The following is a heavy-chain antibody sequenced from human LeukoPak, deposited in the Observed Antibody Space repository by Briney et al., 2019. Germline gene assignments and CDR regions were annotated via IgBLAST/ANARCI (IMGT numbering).Heavy chain of an antibody. CDR2: IWYDGRNK. V-gene: IGHV3-33*01. D-gene: IGHD3-10*01. J-gene: IGHJ6*02. CDR1: GFTFSSYG. CDR3: ARGGTLVQGITVLYGMDV. Sequence: GGSLRLSCAASGFTFSSYGMHWVRQAPGKGLEWVAVIWYDGRNKYYADSVKGRFTISRDNSKNTLYLQMNSLRSEDTAVYYCARGGTLVQGITVLYGMDVWGQGTTVTVSS.